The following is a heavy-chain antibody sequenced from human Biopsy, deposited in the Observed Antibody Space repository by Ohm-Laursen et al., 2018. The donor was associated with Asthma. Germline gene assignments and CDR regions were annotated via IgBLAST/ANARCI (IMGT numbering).Heavy chain of an antibody. V-gene: IGHV3-30*18. J-gene: IGHJ4*02. CDR1: GFTLSDYY. D-gene: IGHD5-12*01. CDR2: ISYDGNHK. CDR3: AKRRGYSGHDNDY. Sequence: SLRLSCTASGFTLSDYYISWIRQAPGKGLEWVAVISYDGNHKFYEDSVKGRFTISRDNSKNTLYLQMNSLRTEDTAVYYCAKRRGYSGHDNDYWGQGTLVIVSS.